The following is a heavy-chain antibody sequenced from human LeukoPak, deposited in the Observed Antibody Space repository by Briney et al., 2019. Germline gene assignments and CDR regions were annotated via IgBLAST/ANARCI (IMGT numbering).Heavy chain of an antibody. V-gene: IGHV3-21*01. J-gene: IGHJ3*02. D-gene: IGHD4-17*01. Sequence: GGSLRLSCAASGFTFGSYSMNWVRQAPGKGLEWVSSISSSSSYIYYADSVKGRFTISRDNAKNSLYLQMNSLRAEDTAVYYCARDQDYGDYAVVFGAFDIWGQGTMVAVSS. CDR1: GFTFGSYS. CDR2: ISSSSSYI. CDR3: ARDQDYGDYAVVFGAFDI.